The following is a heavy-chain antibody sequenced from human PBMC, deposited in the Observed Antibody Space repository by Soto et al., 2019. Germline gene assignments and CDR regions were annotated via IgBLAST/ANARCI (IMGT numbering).Heavy chain of an antibody. D-gene: IGHD4-17*01. CDR3: ARTTAVPNTLRSRYFFDY. CDR2: VYYSGTT. CDR1: GGSVSNKTYY. V-gene: IGHV4-61*01. Sequence: TLSLTCSVSGGSVSNKTYYWSWIRHPPGKRLEWIGYVYYSGTTNYNPSLKSRVTISVDLSKDQFSLRLSSVTTADTALYYCARTTAVPNTLRSRYFFDYWGQGTLVTVSS. J-gene: IGHJ4*02.